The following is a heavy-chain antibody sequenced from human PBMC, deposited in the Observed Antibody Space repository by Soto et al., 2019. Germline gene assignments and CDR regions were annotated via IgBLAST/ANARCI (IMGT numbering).Heavy chain of an antibody. Sequence: VKVSCKASGFDFGSFGIQFLRQTRGRGLEWIGWIVVASGRTNYARQFQGRVAFSRDMSSTTAYMDLYDLKSDDTAVYFCSADHPHTAIGWPVWGQGTTVTVSS. V-gene: IGHV1-58*02. CDR1: GFDFGSFG. CDR3: SADHPHTAIGWPV. CDR2: IVVASGRT. J-gene: IGHJ6*02.